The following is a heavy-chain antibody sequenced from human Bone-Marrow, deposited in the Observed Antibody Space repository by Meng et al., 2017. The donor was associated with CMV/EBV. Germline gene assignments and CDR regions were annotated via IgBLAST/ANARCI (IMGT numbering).Heavy chain of an antibody. Sequence: ASVKVSCKASGYTFINFGFSWVRQAPGQGLQWMGWISTYNGNTNYAQRLQGRVTLTTDTSTSTAYMELRSLRSDDTAVYYCARDRYNWDFDYWGQGNLVNVDS. J-gene: IGHJ4*02. CDR3: ARDRYNWDFDY. V-gene: IGHV1-18*01. CDR2: ISTYNGNT. D-gene: IGHD1-1*01. CDR1: GYTFINFG.